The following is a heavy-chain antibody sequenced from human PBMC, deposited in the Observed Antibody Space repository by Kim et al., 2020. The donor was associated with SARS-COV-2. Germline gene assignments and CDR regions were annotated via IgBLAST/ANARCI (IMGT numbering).Heavy chain of an antibody. D-gene: IGHD6-13*01. CDR1: GFTFSSYW. CDR3: ARSIAAATKVYYFDY. Sequence: GGSLRLSCAASGFTFSSYWMSWVRQAPGKGLEWVANIKQDGSEKYYVDSVKGRFTISRDNAKNSLYLQMNSLRAEDTAVYYCARSIAAATKVYYFDYWGQGTLVTVSS. V-gene: IGHV3-7*03. J-gene: IGHJ4*02. CDR2: IKQDGSEK.